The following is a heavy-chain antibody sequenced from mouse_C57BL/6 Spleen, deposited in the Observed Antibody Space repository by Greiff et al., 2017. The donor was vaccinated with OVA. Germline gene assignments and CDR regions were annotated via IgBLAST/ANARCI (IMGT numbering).Heavy chain of an antibody. J-gene: IGHJ2*01. CDR3: AMVGSNYFFDY. Sequence: QVQLKQPGAELVKPGASVKLSCKASGYTFTSYWMHWVKQRPGRGLEWIGRIDPNSGGTKYNEKFKSKATLTVDKPSSTANMQLSSLTSEDSAVYYCAMVGSNYFFDYWGQGTTLTVSS. D-gene: IGHD1-1*01. V-gene: IGHV1-72*01. CDR2: IDPNSGGT. CDR1: GYTFTSYW.